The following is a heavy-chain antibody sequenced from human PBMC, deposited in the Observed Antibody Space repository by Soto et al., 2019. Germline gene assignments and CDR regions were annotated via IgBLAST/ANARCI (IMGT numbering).Heavy chain of an antibody. CDR1: GFTFSSYS. J-gene: IGHJ4*02. D-gene: IGHD6-19*01. Sequence: GGALRLPCAASGFTFSSYSMSWVRQAPGKGLEWVSAISGSGGSTYYADSVKGRFTISRDNSKNTLYLQMNSMRAEDTAVYYCAQDSVAVAAEPYYFDYWGQGTLVTVSS. CDR3: AQDSVAVAAEPYYFDY. CDR2: ISGSGGST. V-gene: IGHV3-23*01.